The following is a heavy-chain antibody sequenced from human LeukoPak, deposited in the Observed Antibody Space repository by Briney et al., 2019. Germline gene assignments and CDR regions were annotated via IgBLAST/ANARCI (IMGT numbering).Heavy chain of an antibody. V-gene: IGHV4-4*02. Sequence: SGTLSLTCAVSTDSFSSSNWWNWVRQSPGKGLEWIGEVHHSGSTHYNPSLKSRVTISVDKSKNHFSLKLTSVTAADTAVYYCAGRSSGWYFDYWGQGTLVTVSS. CDR3: AGRSSGWYFDY. D-gene: IGHD6-19*01. J-gene: IGHJ4*02. CDR2: VHHSGST. CDR1: TDSFSSSNW.